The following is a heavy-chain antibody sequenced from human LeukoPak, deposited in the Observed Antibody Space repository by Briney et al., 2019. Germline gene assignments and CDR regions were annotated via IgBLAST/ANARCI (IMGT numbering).Heavy chain of an antibody. J-gene: IGHJ4*02. CDR1: GFMFSSNW. CDR2: IKEDGTET. D-gene: IGHD6-19*01. CDR3: AKGEQWLATGIPDY. V-gene: IGHV3-7*03. Sequence: GGSLRLSCAASGFMFSSNWMSWVRLAPGKGLEWVANIKEDGTETYYVDSVKGRFTISRDNAKNSLYLQMNSLRVEDTAVYYCAKGEQWLATGIPDYWGQGTLVTVSS.